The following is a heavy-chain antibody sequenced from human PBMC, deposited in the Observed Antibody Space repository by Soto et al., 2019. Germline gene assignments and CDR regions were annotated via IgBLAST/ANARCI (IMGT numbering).Heavy chain of an antibody. CDR2: FIPVFTTA. Sequence: QVQLVQSGAEVKKPGSSVKVSCKASGGSFSTYGISWVRQAPGQGLEWMGGFIPVFTTAKYAQKFQGRVSITADESTYTAYMEVSSLRSEDTAVYFCARYGVDVSRTTVRHGALDIWGQGTVVTVSS. D-gene: IGHD4-17*01. CDR1: GGSFSTYG. V-gene: IGHV1-69*01. CDR3: ARYGVDVSRTTVRHGALDI. J-gene: IGHJ3*02.